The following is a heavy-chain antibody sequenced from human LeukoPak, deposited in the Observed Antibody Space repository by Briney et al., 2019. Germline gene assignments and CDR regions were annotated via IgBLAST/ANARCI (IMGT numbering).Heavy chain of an antibody. V-gene: IGHV3-21*01. CDR1: GFTFSSYS. J-gene: IGHJ5*02. Sequence: GGSLRLSCAASGFTFSSYSMNWVRQAPGKGLEWVSSISSSSSYIYYADSVKGRFTISRDNAKNSLYLQMNSLRAEDTAVYYCARDPGYSNYPDNWFDPWGQGTLGTVSS. CDR3: ARDPGYSNYPDNWFDP. D-gene: IGHD4-11*01. CDR2: ISSSSSYI.